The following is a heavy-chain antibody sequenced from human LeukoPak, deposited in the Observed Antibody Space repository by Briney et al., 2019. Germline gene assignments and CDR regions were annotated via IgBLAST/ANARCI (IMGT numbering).Heavy chain of an antibody. CDR3: ARDFKTPAYYYGMDV. V-gene: IGHV3-48*03. CDR2: ISSSGRTI. J-gene: IGHJ6*02. Sequence: PGGSLRLSCAASGFSFSSYEMNWVRQAPGKGLVWVSYISSSGRTIYYADSVKGRFTISRDNAKNSLYLQMNSLRAEDTAVYYCARDFKTPAYYYGMDVWGQGTTVTVSS. CDR1: GFSFSSYE.